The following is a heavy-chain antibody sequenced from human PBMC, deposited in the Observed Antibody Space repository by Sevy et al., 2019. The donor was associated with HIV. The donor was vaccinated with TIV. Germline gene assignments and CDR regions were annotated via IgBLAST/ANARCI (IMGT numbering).Heavy chain of an antibody. J-gene: IGHJ5*02. CDR3: VSDMSPTLGTGNNWFDL. CDR2: ITGKGQKK. Sequence: GGSLRLSCVGSGFVFEDFAVHWVRRSPGKGLEWVSGITGKGQKKFYEGSVKGRFSISRDNARKSLYLQMNNMNFDDTAFYHCVSDMSPTLGTGNNWFDLWGQGTLVTVSS. CDR1: GFVFEDFA. V-gene: IGHV3-9*01.